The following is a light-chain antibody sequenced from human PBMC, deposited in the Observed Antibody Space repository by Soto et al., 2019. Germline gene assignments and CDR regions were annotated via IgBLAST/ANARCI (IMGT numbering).Light chain of an antibody. V-gene: IGLV2-23*01. CDR1: SSDVGSNNL. CDR2: EGS. J-gene: IGLJ7*01. CDR3: CSYAGSSTHAV. Sequence: QSALTQPASVSGSPGQWITISCSGTSSDVGSNNLVSWYQQLPGKAPKLMIYEGSKRPSGVSNRFSGSKSGNTASLTISGLQAEDEADYYCCSYAGSSTHAVFGGGTQLTVL.